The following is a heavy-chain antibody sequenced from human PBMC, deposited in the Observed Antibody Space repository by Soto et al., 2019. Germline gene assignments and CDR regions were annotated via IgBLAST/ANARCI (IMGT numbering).Heavy chain of an antibody. J-gene: IGHJ4*02. CDR1: GGSISSNSYY. V-gene: IGHV4-39*01. Sequence: QLQLQESGPGLVKPSETLSLTCSVSGGSISSNSYYWGRIRQPPGKGLEGVGSIYYSGSTFYNPPLKCRVTISVDTTKNLFSLKLTSVAAAATAVYYCARRRGPIMLVIVAALYYVDYWGEGTLVTVSS. D-gene: IGHD2-15*01. CDR2: IYYSGST. CDR3: ARRRGPIMLVIVAALYYVDY.